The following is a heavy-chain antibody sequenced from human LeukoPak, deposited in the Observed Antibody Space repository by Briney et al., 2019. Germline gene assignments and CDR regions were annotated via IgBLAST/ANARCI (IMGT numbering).Heavy chain of an antibody. J-gene: IGHJ4*02. Sequence: QAGGSLRLSCAASGFTFRTYWMSWVRQAPGKGLEWVAVIWYDGSNKYYADSVKGRFTISRDNSKNTLYLQMNSLRAEDTAVYYCARDRLLWFGELSYWGQGTLVTVSS. CDR2: IWYDGSNK. V-gene: IGHV3-33*08. CDR1: GFTFRTYW. CDR3: ARDRLLWFGELSY. D-gene: IGHD3-10*01.